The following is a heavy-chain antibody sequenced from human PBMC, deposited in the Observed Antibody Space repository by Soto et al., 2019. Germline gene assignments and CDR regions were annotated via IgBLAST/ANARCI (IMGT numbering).Heavy chain of an antibody. J-gene: IGHJ6*02. V-gene: IGHV3-21*01. CDR3: ARDVRVLEEDADYDSTYYYGMDV. CDR1: GFTFSSYS. CDR2: ISSSSSYI. D-gene: IGHD3-22*01. Sequence: PGGSLRLSCAASGFTFSSYSMNWVRQAPGKGLEWVSSISSSSSYIYYADSVKGRFTISRDNAKNSLYLQMNSLRAEDTAVYYCARDVRVLEEDADYDSTYYYGMDVWDQGTTVTVSS.